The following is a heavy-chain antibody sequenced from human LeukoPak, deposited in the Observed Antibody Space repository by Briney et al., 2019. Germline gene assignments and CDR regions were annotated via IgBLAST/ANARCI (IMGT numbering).Heavy chain of an antibody. J-gene: IGHJ4*02. V-gene: IGHV4-39*01. CDR1: GGSISTSNYY. D-gene: IGHD6-19*01. CDR2: IYHSGTA. Sequence: SETLSLACTVSGGSISTSNYYWGRIRQPPGKGLERVGNIYHSGTAYYNPSLKSRVTISVDTSKNEFSLKLTSVTAADTAVYYCAGPLGYSSTPYYFDYWGQGTLVTVSS. CDR3: AGPLGYSSTPYYFDY.